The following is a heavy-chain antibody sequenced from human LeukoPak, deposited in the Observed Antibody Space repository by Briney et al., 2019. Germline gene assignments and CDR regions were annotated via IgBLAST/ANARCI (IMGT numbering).Heavy chain of an antibody. CDR3: ARVTAVAGFTNFDY. V-gene: IGHV4-59*01. CDR1: GGSISTYY. D-gene: IGHD6-13*01. CDR2: IYYSGST. Sequence: PSETLSLTCTVSGGSISTYYWSWIRQPPGKGLEWIGYIYYSGSTNYNPSLKSRVGISANTSKNQFSLKLSSVTAADTAVYYCARVTAVAGFTNFDYWGQGTLVTVSS. J-gene: IGHJ4*02.